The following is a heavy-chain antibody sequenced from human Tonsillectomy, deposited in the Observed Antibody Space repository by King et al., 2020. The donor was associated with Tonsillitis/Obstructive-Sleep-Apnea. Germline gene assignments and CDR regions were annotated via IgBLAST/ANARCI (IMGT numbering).Heavy chain of an antibody. CDR1: GFTFSSYE. CDR2: ISIGGSTI. CDR3: ARDRVSYDILTGYIYEGLDF. D-gene: IGHD3-9*01. V-gene: IGHV3-48*03. J-gene: IGHJ4*02. Sequence: VQLVESGGGLVQPGGSLRLSCAASGFTFSSYELNWVRQAPGKGLEWVSYISIGGSTIYYADSVKGRFTISRDNAKSSLYLQMNSLRAEDTAVYYCARDRVSYDILTGYIYEGLDFWGQGTLVTVSS.